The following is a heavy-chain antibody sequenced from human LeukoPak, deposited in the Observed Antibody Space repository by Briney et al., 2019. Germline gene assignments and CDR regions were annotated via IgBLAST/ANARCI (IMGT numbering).Heavy chain of an antibody. J-gene: IGHJ1*01. Sequence: PGGSLRLSCAASRFTFSNYVMHWVRQAPGKGLEWVAVISYDGSNKYYADSVKGRFTISRDNSKNTLYLQMNSLRAEDTAVYYCARVRGIAAAGSIAEYFQHWGQGTLVTVSS. D-gene: IGHD6-13*01. V-gene: IGHV3-30*03. CDR2: ISYDGSNK. CDR3: ARVRGIAAAGSIAEYFQH. CDR1: RFTFSNYV.